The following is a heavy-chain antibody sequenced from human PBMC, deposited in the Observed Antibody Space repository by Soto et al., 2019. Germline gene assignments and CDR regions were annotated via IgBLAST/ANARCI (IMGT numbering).Heavy chain of an antibody. D-gene: IGHD1-26*01. Sequence: QVQLQESGPGLVKPSETLSLTCTVSGGSIRSYYWSWIRQPPGKGLEWIGSIYYSGSTNYKPSLKGRVTISVDTSKNQVSLKLNPVTAADTAVYYCARQGGWFDPWGQGTLVTVSS. V-gene: IGHV4-59*08. CDR1: GGSIRSYY. CDR3: ARQGGWFDP. J-gene: IGHJ5*02. CDR2: IYYSGST.